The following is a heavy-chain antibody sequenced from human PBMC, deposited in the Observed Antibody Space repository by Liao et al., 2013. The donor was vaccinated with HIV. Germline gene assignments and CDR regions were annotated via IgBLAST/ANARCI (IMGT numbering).Heavy chain of an antibody. V-gene: IGHV4-4*07. Sequence: VQLQESGPGLVKPSETLSLTCTVSGGSISSYYWNWIRQPAGKGLEWIGRIYTSGATNFDPSLKSRVTMSIDTSKNQFSLKLTSVTAADTAVYYCVGGGITAAVYWGQGSLVTVSS. D-gene: IGHD6-13*01. CDR3: VGGGITAAVY. CDR2: IYTSGAT. J-gene: IGHJ4*02. CDR1: GGSISSYY.